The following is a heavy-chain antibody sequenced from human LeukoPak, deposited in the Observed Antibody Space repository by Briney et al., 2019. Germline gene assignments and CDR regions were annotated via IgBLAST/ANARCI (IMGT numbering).Heavy chain of an antibody. CDR2: INSDGSST. J-gene: IGHJ6*04. V-gene: IGHV3-74*01. Sequence: GGSLRLPCAASGFPFSNYWMHWVRQAPGKGLVWVSRINSDGSSTTYADSVKGRFTISRDNAKNTLHLQMNSLRAEDTAVYYCARYSSGWYMMDVWGKGTTVTVSS. CDR3: ARYSSGWYMMDV. D-gene: IGHD6-19*01. CDR1: GFPFSNYW.